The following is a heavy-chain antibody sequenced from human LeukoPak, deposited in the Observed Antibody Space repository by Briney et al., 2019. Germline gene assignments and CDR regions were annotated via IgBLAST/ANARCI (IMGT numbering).Heavy chain of an antibody. CDR2: INPNSGGT. CDR1: GYTFTGYY. Sequence: ASVKVSCKAPGYTFTGYYMHWVRQAPGQGLEWMRWINPNSGGTNYAQKFQGRVTMTRDTSISTAYMELSRLRSDDTAVYYCARDGTYYYGSGSYGGADYWGQGTLVTVSS. V-gene: IGHV1-2*02. CDR3: ARDGTYYYGSGSYGGADY. J-gene: IGHJ4*02. D-gene: IGHD3-10*01.